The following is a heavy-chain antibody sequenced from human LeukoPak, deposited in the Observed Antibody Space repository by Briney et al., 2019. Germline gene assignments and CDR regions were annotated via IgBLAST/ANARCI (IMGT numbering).Heavy chain of an antibody. D-gene: IGHD6-19*01. Sequence: GGSLRLSCAASGFTFDTYAMHWVRQGPGKGLEWVSGISWNSATIVYADSVKGRFTISRDNAKSSLYLQMNSLRVEDTAVYYCARGGSLGYWGQGTLVTVSS. J-gene: IGHJ4*02. CDR2: ISWNSATI. CDR1: GFTFDTYA. V-gene: IGHV3-9*01. CDR3: ARGGSLGY.